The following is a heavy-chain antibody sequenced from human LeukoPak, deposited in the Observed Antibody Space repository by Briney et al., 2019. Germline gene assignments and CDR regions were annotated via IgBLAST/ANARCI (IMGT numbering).Heavy chain of an antibody. J-gene: IGHJ6*04. V-gene: IGHV4-61*02. CDR2: VYTSGST. Sequence: SQTLSLTCTVSGGSISSGTYYWSWIRQPAGKGLEWIGRVYTSGSTDYNPSLKSRVTISVDTSKNQFSLKLSSVTAADTAVYYCARKGDVWGKGTTVTVSS. CDR3: ARKGDV. CDR1: GGSISSGTYY.